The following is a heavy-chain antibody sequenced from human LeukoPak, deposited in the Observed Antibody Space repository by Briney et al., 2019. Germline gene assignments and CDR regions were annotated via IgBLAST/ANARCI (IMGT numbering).Heavy chain of an antibody. CDR3: ADGSGKARFDY. V-gene: IGHV4-34*01. CDR1: GGSFSGYY. Sequence: SETRSLTCAVYGGSFSGYYWSWIRQPPGKGLEWIGEINHSGSTNYNPSLKSRVTISVDTSKNQFSLKLSSVTAADTAVYYCADGSGKARFDYWGQGTLVTVSS. CDR2: INHSGST. J-gene: IGHJ4*02. D-gene: IGHD3-10*01.